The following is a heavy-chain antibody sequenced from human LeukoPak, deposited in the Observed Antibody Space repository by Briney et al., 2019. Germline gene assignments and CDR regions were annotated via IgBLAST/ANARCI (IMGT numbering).Heavy chain of an antibody. CDR1: GGTFSSYA. CDR3: ARYCSSTSCHVPDAFDI. J-gene: IGHJ3*02. V-gene: IGHV1-69*05. Sequence: ASVKVSCKASGGTFSSYAISWVRQAPGQGLEWMGGIIPIFGTANYAQKFQGRVTITTDESTSTAYMELSSLRSEDTAVYYCARYCSSTSCHVPDAFDIWGQGTMVTVSS. CDR2: IIPIFGTA. D-gene: IGHD2-2*01.